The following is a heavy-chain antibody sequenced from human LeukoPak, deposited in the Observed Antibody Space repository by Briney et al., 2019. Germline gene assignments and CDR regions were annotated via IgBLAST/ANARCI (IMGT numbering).Heavy chain of an antibody. J-gene: IGHJ6*03. CDR2: IYSGGST. CDR1: GFTFSSYT. Sequence: GGSLRLSCAAAGFTFSSYTMSWVRQAPGKGLEWVSVIYSGGSTYYADSVKGRFTISRDNSKNTLYLQMNSLRAEDTAVYYCARDPRDFWSGYQDGYYYYYVDVWGKGTTVTVSS. CDR3: ARDPRDFWSGYQDGYYYYYVDV. D-gene: IGHD3-3*01. V-gene: IGHV3-53*01.